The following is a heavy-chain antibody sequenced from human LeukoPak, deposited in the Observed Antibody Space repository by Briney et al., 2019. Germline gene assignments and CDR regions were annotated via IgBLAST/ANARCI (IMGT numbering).Heavy chain of an antibody. CDR3: AREGVGITMIVVVITTGGFDY. J-gene: IGHJ4*02. CDR2: ITGSGGRT. V-gene: IGHV3-23*01. Sequence: QTGGSLRLSCAASGFTFSSYAMNWVRQAPGKGLEWVSAITGSGGRTYYADSVKGRFTISRDNSKNTLYLQMNSLRAEDTAVYYCAREGVGITMIVVVITTGGFDYWGQGTLVTVSS. CDR1: GFTFSSYA. D-gene: IGHD3-22*01.